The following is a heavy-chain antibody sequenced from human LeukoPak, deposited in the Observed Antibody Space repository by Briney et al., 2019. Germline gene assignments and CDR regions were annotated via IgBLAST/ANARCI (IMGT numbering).Heavy chain of an antibody. Sequence: GWSLRLSCAASGFSVGNNYVTWVRQPPGKGLEWVSVIYTDGSTYYADSVKGRFIISRDSSKNTLYLQMNSLRAEDTAVYYCTDAVAGWGQGTLVTVSS. J-gene: IGHJ4*02. CDR1: GFSVGNNY. V-gene: IGHV3-53*05. CDR3: TDAVAG. D-gene: IGHD4-23*01. CDR2: IYTDGST.